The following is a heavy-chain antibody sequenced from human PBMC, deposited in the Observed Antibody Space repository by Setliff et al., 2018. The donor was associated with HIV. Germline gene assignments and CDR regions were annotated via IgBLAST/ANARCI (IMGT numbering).Heavy chain of an antibody. Sequence: KTSETLSLTCTVSGDPIFIGGYYWSWIRQHPGGGLEWIGYIYHTGKTYYNPSLQSRIIMSLDMSQNQFSLKLSSVTAADTAVYYCAKEGNSVDNWLDPWGPGTLVTVSS. CDR3: AKEGNSVDNWLDP. J-gene: IGHJ5*02. D-gene: IGHD1-26*01. CDR2: IYHTGKT. CDR1: GDPIFIGGYY. V-gene: IGHV4-31*03.